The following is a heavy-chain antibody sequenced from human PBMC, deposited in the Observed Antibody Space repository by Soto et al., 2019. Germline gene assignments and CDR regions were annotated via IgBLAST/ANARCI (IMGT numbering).Heavy chain of an antibody. CDR1: GYTFTGYY. J-gene: IGHJ4*02. Sequence: QVQLVQSGAEVKKPGASVKVSCKASGYTFTGYYMHWVRQAPGQGLQWMGWINPNSGGTNYAQKFKGRVTMTRDTSISTAYMELSRLRSDDTAVYYCARCPASGSGEFDYWGQGTLVTVSS. D-gene: IGHD3-10*01. CDR2: INPNSGGT. V-gene: IGHV1-2*02. CDR3: ARCPASGSGEFDY.